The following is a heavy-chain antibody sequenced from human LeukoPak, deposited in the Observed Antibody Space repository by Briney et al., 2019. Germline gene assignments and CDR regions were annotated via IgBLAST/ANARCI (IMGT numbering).Heavy chain of an antibody. D-gene: IGHD3-10*01. CDR2: ISSSGSTI. CDR1: GFTFSSYE. Sequence: GGSLRLSCAAPGFTFSSYEMNWVRQAPGKGLEWVSYISSSGSTIYYADSVKGRFTISRDNAKNSLYLQMNSLRAEDTAVYYCAREIWFGELSYYYYYYMDVWGKGTTVTISS. V-gene: IGHV3-48*03. CDR3: AREIWFGELSYYYYYYMDV. J-gene: IGHJ6*03.